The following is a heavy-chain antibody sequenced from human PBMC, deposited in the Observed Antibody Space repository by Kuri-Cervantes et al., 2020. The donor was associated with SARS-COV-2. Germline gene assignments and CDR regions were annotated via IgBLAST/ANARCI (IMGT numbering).Heavy chain of an antibody. CDR2: IIPIFGTA. CDR3: ARATGPPGYFDY. V-gene: IGHV1-69*05. CDR1: GYTFTSHG. Sequence: SVKVSCKASGYTFTSHGISWVRQAPGQGLEWMGGIIPIFGTANYAQKFQGRVTITTDESTSTAYMELSSLRSEDTAVYYCARATGPPGYFDYWGQGTLVTVSS. J-gene: IGHJ4*02.